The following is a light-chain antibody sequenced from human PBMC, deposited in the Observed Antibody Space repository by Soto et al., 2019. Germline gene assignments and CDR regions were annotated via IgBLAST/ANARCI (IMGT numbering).Light chain of an antibody. CDR1: QSISSDH. CDR2: GAS. CDR3: QHHRSAPFT. J-gene: IGKJ3*01. V-gene: IGKV3-20*01. Sequence: EIVLTQSPGILSLSPGERATLACRASQSISSDHLAWYQQRPGQSPRLLIYGASSRTTGVPDRFSGSGSGTDFTLTISSLEPEDFAVYYCQHHRSAPFTFGPGTKVDIK.